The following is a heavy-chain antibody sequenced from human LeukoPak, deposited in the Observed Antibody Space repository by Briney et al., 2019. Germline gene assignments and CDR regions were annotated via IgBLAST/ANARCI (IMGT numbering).Heavy chain of an antibody. Sequence: AASVKVSCKAYGYTFTGHYIHWVRQAPGQGLEWMGWINPNNGGTSYAQKFQGRVSVTRDTSISTAYMEVSRLRSDDTALYYCARDRVPFYSSTFKDYYLQYGLDVWGQGTTVTVSS. V-gene: IGHV1-2*02. CDR3: ARDRVPFYSSTFKDYYLQYGLDV. J-gene: IGHJ6*02. CDR2: INPNNGGT. CDR1: GYTFTGHY. D-gene: IGHD6-13*01.